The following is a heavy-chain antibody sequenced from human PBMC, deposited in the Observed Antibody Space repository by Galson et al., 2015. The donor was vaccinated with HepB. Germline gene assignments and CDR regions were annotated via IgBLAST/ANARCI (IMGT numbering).Heavy chain of an antibody. Sequence: SLRLSCAGSGFTFGDYAMSWFRQAPGKGLEWVGFIRSRAYSETTEYAAPLKGRFTISRDNSKNIAYLQMNSLKTEDTAMYYCVRDWAVGADDAFDIWGQGTMVTVSS. CDR1: GFTFGDYA. CDR3: VRDWAVGADDAFDI. V-gene: IGHV3-49*03. D-gene: IGHD1-26*01. J-gene: IGHJ3*02. CDR2: IRSRAYSETT.